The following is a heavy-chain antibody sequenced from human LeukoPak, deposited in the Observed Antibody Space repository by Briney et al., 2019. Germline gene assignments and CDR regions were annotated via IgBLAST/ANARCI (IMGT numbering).Heavy chain of an antibody. D-gene: IGHD6-19*01. Sequence: GGSLRLSCAASGFTFSSYWMHWVRKAPGKGLVWVSRINSDGSSTSYADSVKGRSTISRDNAKNTLYLQMNSLTAEDTAVYYCARVPSSGWLFDYWGQGTLVTVSS. J-gene: IGHJ4*02. CDR2: INSDGSST. CDR1: GFTFSSYW. CDR3: ARVPSSGWLFDY. V-gene: IGHV3-74*01.